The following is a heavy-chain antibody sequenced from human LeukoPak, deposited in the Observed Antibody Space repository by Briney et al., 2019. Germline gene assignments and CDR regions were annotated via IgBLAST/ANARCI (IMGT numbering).Heavy chain of an antibody. CDR2: IYHSGST. CDR1: GGSISSGGYY. CDR3: ARDLSVASPGVDY. V-gene: IGHV4-30-2*01. Sequence: SETLSLTCTVSGGSISSGGYYWSWIWQPPGKGLEWIGYIYHSGSTYYNPSLKSRVTISVDRSKNQFSLKLSSVTAADTAVYYCARDLSVASPGVDYWGQGTLVTVSS. D-gene: IGHD4-23*01. J-gene: IGHJ4*02.